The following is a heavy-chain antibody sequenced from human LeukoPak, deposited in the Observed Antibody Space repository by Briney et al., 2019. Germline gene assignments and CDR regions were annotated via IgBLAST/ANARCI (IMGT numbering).Heavy chain of an antibody. Sequence: SETLSLTCTVSGASLSSGSYYWSWIRQPAGNGLEWIGRMYTSGSTNYKSSLKSRLTISADTSKNQFSLKLNSVTAADTAVYYCARDVYCSGGSCRLYAFDIWGQGTMVTVSS. CDR1: GASLSSGSYY. D-gene: IGHD2-15*01. V-gene: IGHV4-61*02. CDR3: ARDVYCSGGSCRLYAFDI. J-gene: IGHJ3*02. CDR2: MYTSGST.